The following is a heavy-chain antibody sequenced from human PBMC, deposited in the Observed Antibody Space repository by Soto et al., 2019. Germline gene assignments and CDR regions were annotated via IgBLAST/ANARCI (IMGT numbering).Heavy chain of an antibody. CDR1: GYTFTSYD. D-gene: IGHD4-17*01. CDR3: ASDHDYGDHTVYMDV. J-gene: IGHJ6*03. CDR2: MNPNSGNT. V-gene: IGHV1-8*01. Sequence: QVQLVQSGAEVKKPGASVKVSCKASGYTFTSYDINWVGQATGQGLEWMGWMNPNSGNTGYAQKFQGRVTMTRNTSISTAYMELSSLRSEDTAVYYCASDHDYGDHTVYMDVWGKGTTVTVSS.